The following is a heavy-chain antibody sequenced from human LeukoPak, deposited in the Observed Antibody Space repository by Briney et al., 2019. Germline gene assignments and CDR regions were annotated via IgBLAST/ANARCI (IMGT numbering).Heavy chain of an antibody. V-gene: IGHV4-31*03. Sequence: SQTLSLTCTVSGGSISSGGYYWSWIRRHPGKGLEWIGYIYYSGSTYYNPSLKSRVTISVDTSKNQFSLKLSSVTAADTAVYYCARVKLYYFDYWGQGTLVTVSS. CDR3: ARVKLYYFDY. CDR1: GGSISSGGYY. D-gene: IGHD3-10*01. CDR2: IYYSGST. J-gene: IGHJ4*02.